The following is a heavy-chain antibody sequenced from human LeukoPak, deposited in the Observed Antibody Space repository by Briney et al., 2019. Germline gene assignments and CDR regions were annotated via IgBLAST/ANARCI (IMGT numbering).Heavy chain of an antibody. J-gene: IGHJ4*02. V-gene: IGHV1-2*06. D-gene: IGHD5-24*01. CDR3: RLRVADGDNYWSY. Sequence: ASVRVSRKASGYTFTGYYIHWVRQAPGQGLEWMGRINPNSGGTNNAQKFKGRVTMTRDTPSSTASMELSRLTADATAVYYCRLRVADGDNYWSYWGRGTLVTVSS. CDR2: INPNSGGT. CDR1: GYTFTGYY.